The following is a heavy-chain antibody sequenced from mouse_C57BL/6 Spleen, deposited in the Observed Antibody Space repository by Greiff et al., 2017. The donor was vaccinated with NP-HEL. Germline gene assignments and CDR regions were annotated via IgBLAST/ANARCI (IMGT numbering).Heavy chain of an antibody. Sequence: QVQLKQSGPELVKPGASVKISCKASGYAFSSSWMNWVKQRPGKGLEWIGRIYPGDGDTNYNGKFKGKATLTADKSSSTAYMQLSSLTSEDSAVYFCARGGWNYAMDYWGQGTSVTVSS. CDR2: IYPGDGDT. J-gene: IGHJ4*01. D-gene: IGHD1-1*02. V-gene: IGHV1-82*01. CDR1: GYAFSSSW. CDR3: ARGGWNYAMDY.